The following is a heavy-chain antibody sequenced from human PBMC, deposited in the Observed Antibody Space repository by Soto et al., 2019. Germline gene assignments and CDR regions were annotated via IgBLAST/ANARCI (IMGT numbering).Heavy chain of an antibody. CDR1: GGTFSSYA. CDR3: ARTYYYDSSGYYYYYGMDV. Sequence: ASVKVSCKASGGTFSSYAISWVRQAPGQGLEWMGGIIPIFGTANYAQKFQGRVTITADESTSTAYMELSSLRSEDTAVYYCARTYYYDSSGYYYYYGMDVWGQGTTVTV. V-gene: IGHV1-69*13. CDR2: IIPIFGTA. D-gene: IGHD3-22*01. J-gene: IGHJ6*02.